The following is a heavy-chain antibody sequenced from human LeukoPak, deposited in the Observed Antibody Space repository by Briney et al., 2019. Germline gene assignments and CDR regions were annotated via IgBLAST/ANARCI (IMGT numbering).Heavy chain of an antibody. J-gene: IGHJ4*02. D-gene: IGHD3-10*01. CDR2: ISWNSGSI. Sequence: GGSLRLSCAASGFTFSSYWMNWVRQAPGKGLEWVSGISWNSGSIGYADSVKGRFTISRDNAKNSLYLQMNSLRAEDTALYYCAKDTASYYYGSGSDQRFDYWGQGTLVTVSS. CDR3: AKDTASYYYGSGSDQRFDY. CDR1: GFTFSSYW. V-gene: IGHV3-9*01.